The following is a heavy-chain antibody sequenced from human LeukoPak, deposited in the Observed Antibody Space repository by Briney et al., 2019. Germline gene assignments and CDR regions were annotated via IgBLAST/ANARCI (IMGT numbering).Heavy chain of an antibody. CDR1: GFTFSSYA. D-gene: IGHD6-19*01. CDR3: ARDYSSGWSIRGPFDY. CDR2: ISYDGSNK. J-gene: IGHJ4*02. V-gene: IGHV3-30-3*01. Sequence: PGRSLRLSCAASGFTFSSYAMHWVRQAPGKGLEWVAVISYDGSNKYYADSVKGRFTISRDNSKNTLYLQMNSLRAEDTAVYYCARDYSSGWSIRGPFDYWGQGTLVTVSS.